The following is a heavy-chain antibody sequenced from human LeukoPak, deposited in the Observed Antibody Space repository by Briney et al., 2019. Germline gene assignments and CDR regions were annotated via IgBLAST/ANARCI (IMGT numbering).Heavy chain of an antibody. D-gene: IGHD2-2*01. Sequence: GSLRLSCAASGFTFSSYEMNWVRQAPGKGLEWVSYISSSGSTIYYADSVKGRFTISRDNAKKSLYLQMNSLRAEDTAVYYCARDCSTSCYAAEDFDYWGQGTLVTVSS. CDR3: ARDCSTSCYAAEDFDY. CDR1: GFTFSSYE. J-gene: IGHJ4*02. CDR2: ISSSGSTI. V-gene: IGHV3-48*03.